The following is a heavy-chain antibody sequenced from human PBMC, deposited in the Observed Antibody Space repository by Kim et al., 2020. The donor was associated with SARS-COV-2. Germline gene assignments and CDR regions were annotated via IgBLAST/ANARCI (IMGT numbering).Heavy chain of an antibody. J-gene: IGHJ4*02. CDR2: R. Sequence: RYYADSVKGRFTISRDNANTSLYLQMNSLRAEDTAVYYCARGEYSYGYDYWGQGTLVTVSS. V-gene: IGHV3-11*04. D-gene: IGHD5-18*01. CDR3: ARGEYSYGYDY.